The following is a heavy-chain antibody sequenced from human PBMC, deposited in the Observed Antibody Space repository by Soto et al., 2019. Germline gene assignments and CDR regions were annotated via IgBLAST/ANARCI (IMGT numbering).Heavy chain of an antibody. Sequence: QVQLQESGPGLVKPSQTLSLTCTVSGGSISSGGYYWSWIRQHPGKGLEWIGYIYYSGSTYYNPSLKSRVTISLGTSKNQSSLKLSSVTAADTAVYYCARCALYSSSWYYYYYGMDVWGQGTTVTVSS. CDR2: IYYSGST. CDR1: GGSISSGGYY. CDR3: ARCALYSSSWYYYYYGMDV. V-gene: IGHV4-31*03. J-gene: IGHJ6*02. D-gene: IGHD6-13*01.